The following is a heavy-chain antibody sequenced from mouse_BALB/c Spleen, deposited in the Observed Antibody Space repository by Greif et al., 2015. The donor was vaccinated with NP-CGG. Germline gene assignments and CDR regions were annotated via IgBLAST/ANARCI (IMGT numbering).Heavy chain of an antibody. CDR3: ARGTYGSSPYWYFDV. Sequence: EVKLVESGGGLVKPGGSLKLSCAASGFTFSSYAMSWVRQTPEKRLEWVASISSGGSTYYPDSVKGRFTISRDNARNILYLQMSSLRSEDTAMYYCARGTYGSSPYWYFDVWGAGTTVTVSS. CDR1: GFTFSSYA. CDR2: ISSGGST. V-gene: IGHV5-6-5*01. J-gene: IGHJ1*01. D-gene: IGHD1-1*01.